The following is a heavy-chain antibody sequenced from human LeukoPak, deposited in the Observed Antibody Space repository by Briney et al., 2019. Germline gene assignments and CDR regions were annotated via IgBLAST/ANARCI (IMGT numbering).Heavy chain of an antibody. V-gene: IGHV1-2*06. D-gene: IGHD2-2*01. CDR1: GYNFPAYF. Sequence: ASVKVSCKASGYNFPAYFMHWVRQAPGQGLEWMGRINPNSGDTNYAQKFQGRVIMATDTSISTAYMELSSLRSDDTAVYYCVRVGYASSWSNFDYWGQGTLVTVSS. CDR3: VRVGYASSWSNFDY. J-gene: IGHJ4*02. CDR2: INPNSGDT.